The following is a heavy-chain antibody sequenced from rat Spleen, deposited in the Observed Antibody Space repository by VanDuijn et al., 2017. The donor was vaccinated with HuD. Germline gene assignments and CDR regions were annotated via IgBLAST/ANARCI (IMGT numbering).Heavy chain of an antibody. Sequence: EVQLVESGGGLVQPGRSLKLSCAASGFTLSDYYMAWVRQAPTKGLEWVATINYDGSSTYYRDSVKGRFTISRDNAKSTLYLQMDSLKSEDTATYYCARSVFDYWGQGVMFTVSS. CDR2: INYDGSST. J-gene: IGHJ2*01. V-gene: IGHV5-29*01. CDR1: GFTLSDYY. CDR3: ARSVFDY.